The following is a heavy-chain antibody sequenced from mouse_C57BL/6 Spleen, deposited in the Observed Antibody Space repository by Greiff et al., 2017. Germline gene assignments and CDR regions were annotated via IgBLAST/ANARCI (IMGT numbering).Heavy chain of an antibody. CDR2: INPNNGGT. CDR1: GYTFTDYY. V-gene: IGHV1-26*01. D-gene: IGHD2-3*01. J-gene: IGHJ2*01. Sequence: EVQLQQSGPELVKPGASVKISCKASGYTFTDYYMNWVKQSHGKSLEWIGDINPNNGGTSYNQKFKGKATLTVDKSSSTAYMERRSLTSEDSAVDYCARRRRVYPVDYFDYWGQGTTLTVSS. CDR3: ARRRRVYPVDYFDY.